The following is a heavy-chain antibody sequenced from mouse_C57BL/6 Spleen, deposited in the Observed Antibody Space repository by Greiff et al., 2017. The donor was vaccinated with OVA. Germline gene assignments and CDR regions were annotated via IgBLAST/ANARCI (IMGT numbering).Heavy chain of an antibody. Sequence: QVQLQQPGAELVKPGASVKMSCKASGYTFTSYWITWVKQRPGQGLEWIGDIYPGSGSTNYNEKFKSKATLTVETSSSTAYMQLSSLTSEDSAVYYCARGGSGDAMDYWGQGTSVTVSS. D-gene: IGHD4-1*01. J-gene: IGHJ4*01. CDR3: ARGGSGDAMDY. CDR2: IYPGSGST. V-gene: IGHV1-55*01. CDR1: GYTFTSYW.